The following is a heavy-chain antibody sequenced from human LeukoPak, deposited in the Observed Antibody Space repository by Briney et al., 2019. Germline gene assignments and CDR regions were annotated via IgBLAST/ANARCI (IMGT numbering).Heavy chain of an antibody. CDR2: INPSGGST. D-gene: IGHD2-2*01. CDR3: ARNRCSSTSCYLPPSFDP. V-gene: IGHV1-46*01. J-gene: IGHJ5*02. CDR1: GYTFTSYY. Sequence: ASVKVSCTASGYTFTSYYMHWVRQAPGQGLEWMGIINPSGGSTSYAQKFQGRVTMTRDMSTSTVYMELSSLRSEDTAVYYCARNRCSSTSCYLPPSFDPWGQGTLVTVSS.